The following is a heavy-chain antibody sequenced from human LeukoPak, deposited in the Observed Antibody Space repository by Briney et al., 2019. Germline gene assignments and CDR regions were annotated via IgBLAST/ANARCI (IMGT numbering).Heavy chain of an antibody. CDR1: GFTFSDYY. Sequence: PGGSLRLSCAASGFTFSDYYMSWIRRAPGKGLEWVSYISSSGSTIYYADSVKGRFTISRDNAKNSLYLQMNSLRAEDTAVYYCARDPHLWFEAAAGPFDYWGQGTLVTVSS. V-gene: IGHV3-11*01. CDR2: ISSSGSTI. CDR3: ARDPHLWFEAAAGPFDY. J-gene: IGHJ4*02. D-gene: IGHD6-13*01.